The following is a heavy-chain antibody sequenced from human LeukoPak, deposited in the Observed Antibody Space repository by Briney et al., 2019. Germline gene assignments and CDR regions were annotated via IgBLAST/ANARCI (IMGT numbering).Heavy chain of an antibody. CDR1: GYTFSTYA. J-gene: IGHJ4*02. D-gene: IGHD6-19*01. CDR2: ISSDGRIT. Sequence: PGGSLRLSCSASGYTFSTYAMHWVRQAPGKGLEYVSAISSDGRITYYANSVKGRFTISRDNSKNTLYLQMGSLRVEDMAVCYCARVSGWYWFDKWGQGTLVTVSS. V-gene: IGHV3-64*01. CDR3: ARVSGWYWFDK.